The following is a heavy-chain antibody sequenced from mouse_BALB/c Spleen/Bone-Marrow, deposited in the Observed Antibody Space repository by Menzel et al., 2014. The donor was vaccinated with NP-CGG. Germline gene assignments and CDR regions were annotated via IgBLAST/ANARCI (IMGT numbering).Heavy chain of an antibody. D-gene: IGHD1-2*01. CDR2: IFPGDSTT. Sequence: QVQLQQPGVELVKPGASVKLSCKASGNTFTSYDINWVRPRPEQGLEWIGWIFPGDSTTKYNEKFKGKATLSTDKSSSTVHMQLSRLTSEDSAVYFCVRSRLRDWYFDVWGAGTTVTISS. CDR1: GNTFTSYD. J-gene: IGHJ1*01. V-gene: IGHV1S56*01. CDR3: VRSRLRDWYFDV.